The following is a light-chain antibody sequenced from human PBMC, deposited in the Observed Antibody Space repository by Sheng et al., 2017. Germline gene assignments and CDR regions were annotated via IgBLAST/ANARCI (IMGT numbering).Light chain of an antibody. Sequence: EIVMTQSPATLSVSPGERATLSCRASQSVSSNLAWYQQKPGQAPRLLIYGASTRATGIPARFSDSGSGTEFALTISSLEPEDFAVYYCQQRTFGQGTRLEIK. J-gene: IGKJ5*01. CDR2: GAS. V-gene: IGKV3-15*01. CDR1: QSVSSN. CDR3: QQRT.